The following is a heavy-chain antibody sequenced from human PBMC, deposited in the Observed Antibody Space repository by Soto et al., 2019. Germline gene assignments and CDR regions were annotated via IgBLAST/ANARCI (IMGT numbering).Heavy chain of an antibody. J-gene: IGHJ4*02. CDR2: INPSGGST. Sequence: ASVKVSCKASGFTFTSYYMHWVRQAPGQGLEWMGIINPSGGSTSYAQKFQGRVTMTRDTSTSTVYMELSSLRSEDTAVYYCARDGAGALVVLMVYAAGYYFDYWGQGTLVTVSS. V-gene: IGHV1-46*01. CDR3: ARDGAGALVVLMVYAAGYYFDY. D-gene: IGHD2-8*01. CDR1: GFTFTSYY.